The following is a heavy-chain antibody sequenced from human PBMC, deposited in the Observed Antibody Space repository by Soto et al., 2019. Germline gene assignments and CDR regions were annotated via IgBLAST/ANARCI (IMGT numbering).Heavy chain of an antibody. J-gene: IGHJ6*02. CDR1: GYSISGGYY. CDR3: ARDYPRFGELFQPSGHYYYYGMDV. V-gene: IGHV4-38-2*02. CDR2: IYHSGST. Sequence: SETLSLTCAVSGYSISGGYYLGWIRQPPGKGLEWIGSIYHSGSTYYNPSLKSRVTISVDTSKNQFSLKLSSVTAADTAVYYCARDYPRFGELFQPSGHYYYYGMDVWGQGTTVTVSS. D-gene: IGHD3-10*02.